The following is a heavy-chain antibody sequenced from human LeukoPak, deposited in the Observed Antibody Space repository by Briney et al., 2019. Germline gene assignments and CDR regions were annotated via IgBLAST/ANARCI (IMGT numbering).Heavy chain of an antibody. CDR3: ARGGGCSSTSCYFNWFDP. CDR2: IYYSGST. CDR1: GGSISSGVYY. D-gene: IGHD2-2*01. J-gene: IGHJ5*02. Sequence: PSQTLSLTCTVSGGSISSGVYYWSWIRQHPGKGLEWIGYIYYSGSTYYNPSLKSRVTISVDTSKNQFSLKLSSVTAADTAVYYCARGGGCSSTSCYFNWFDPWGQGTLVTVSS. V-gene: IGHV4-31*03.